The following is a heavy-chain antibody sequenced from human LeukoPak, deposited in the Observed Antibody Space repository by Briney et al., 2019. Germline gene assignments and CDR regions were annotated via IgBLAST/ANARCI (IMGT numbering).Heavy chain of an antibody. Sequence: GGSLRLSCAASGFTFSSYAMSWVRQAPGKGLEWVSTINGNGGNTYYADSVKGRFTISRDNSKNTLYLQMNSLRAEDTAVYYCAKDPDSSSWYFQHWGQGTLVTVSS. J-gene: IGHJ1*01. CDR2: INGNGGNT. CDR3: AKDPDSSSWYFQH. V-gene: IGHV3-23*01. CDR1: GFTFSSYA. D-gene: IGHD6-13*01.